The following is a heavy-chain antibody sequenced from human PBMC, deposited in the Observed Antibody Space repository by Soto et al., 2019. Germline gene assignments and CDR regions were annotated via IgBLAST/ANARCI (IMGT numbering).Heavy chain of an antibody. V-gene: IGHV4-38-2*01. CDR2: IYHSGST. D-gene: IGHD4-17*01. CDR3: ARGAATVTPGWFDP. Sequence: SETLSLTCAVSGYSISSGYYWGWIRQTPGKGLEWIASIYHSGSTYYNPSLKSRVTISVDTSKNQFSLKLTSVTAADTAVYYCARGAATVTPGWFDPWGQGIMVTVYS. J-gene: IGHJ5*02. CDR1: GYSISSGYY.